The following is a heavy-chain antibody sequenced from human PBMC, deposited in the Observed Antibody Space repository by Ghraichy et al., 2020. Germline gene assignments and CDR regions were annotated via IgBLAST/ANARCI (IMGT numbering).Heavy chain of an antibody. CDR1: GYSISSGYY. J-gene: IGHJ2*01. D-gene: IGHD4-17*01. CDR2: IYHSGST. CDR3: ARSHDTVTPTNPPIHYWYFDL. V-gene: IGHV4-38-2*01. Sequence: SETLSLNCAVSGYSISSGYYWGWIRQPPGKGLEWIGSIYHSGSTYYNPSLKSRVTISVDTSKNQFSLKLSSVTAADTAVYYCARSHDTVTPTNPPIHYWYFDLWGRGTLVTVSS.